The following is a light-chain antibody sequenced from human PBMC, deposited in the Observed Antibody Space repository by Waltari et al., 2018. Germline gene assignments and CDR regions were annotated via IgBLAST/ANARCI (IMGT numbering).Light chain of an antibody. CDR3: QQYLTTPLT. CDR2: WAS. J-gene: IGKJ5*01. CDR1: QSVLYTSNNKNN. V-gene: IGKV4-1*01. Sequence: DIVMTQSPDSLAVSLGERVTIHCKSSQSVLYTSNNKNNVAWYQQRPGQPPTLLIYWASTRESGVPDRFSGSGSGTDFTLTISSLQAEDVAVYFCQQYLTTPLTFGQGTRLEIK.